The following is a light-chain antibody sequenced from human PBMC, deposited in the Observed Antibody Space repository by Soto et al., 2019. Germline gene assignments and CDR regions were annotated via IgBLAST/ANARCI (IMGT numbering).Light chain of an antibody. V-gene: IGKV1-39*01. J-gene: IGKJ4*01. CDR2: AAS. Sequence: DVQMTQSPSSLSASVGDRVTITCRASQSIRSYLNWYQQKPGKGPKRLIYAASSLQSGVPSRFSGSGSGTDFTLTISSLQPEDFATYYCQQANSFPLTFGGGRKADI. CDR1: QSIRSY. CDR3: QQANSFPLT.